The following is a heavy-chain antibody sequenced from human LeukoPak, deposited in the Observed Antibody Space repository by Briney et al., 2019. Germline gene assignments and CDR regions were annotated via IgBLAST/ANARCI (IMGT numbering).Heavy chain of an antibody. V-gene: IGHV4-59*01. D-gene: IGHD4-17*01. CDR2: IYYSGST. Sequence: PSETLSLICTVSGGSISSYYWSWIRQPPGKGLEWIGYIYYSGSTNYYPSLKSRVTISVDTSKSQFSLKLSSLTAADTAVYYCAREREEGPVTTIRFDPWGQGTLVTVSS. J-gene: IGHJ5*02. CDR3: AREREEGPVTTIRFDP. CDR1: GGSISSYY.